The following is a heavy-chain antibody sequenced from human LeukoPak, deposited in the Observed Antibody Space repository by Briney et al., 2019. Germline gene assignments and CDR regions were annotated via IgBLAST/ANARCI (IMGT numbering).Heavy chain of an antibody. D-gene: IGHD3-22*01. V-gene: IGHV3-7*01. CDR3: ARLHLASSGYYPGY. CDR2: IKQDGSEK. CDR1: GFTFSSYW. Sequence: GGSLRLSCAASGFTFSSYWMSWVRQAPGKGLEWVANIKQDGSEKYYVDSVKGRFTISRDNAKNSLYLQMNSLRAEDTAVYYCARLHLASSGYYPGYWGQGTLVTVSS. J-gene: IGHJ4*02.